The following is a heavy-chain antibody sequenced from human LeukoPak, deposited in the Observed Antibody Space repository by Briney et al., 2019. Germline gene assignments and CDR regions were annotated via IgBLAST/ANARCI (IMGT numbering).Heavy chain of an antibody. CDR2: IYHSGST. J-gene: IGHJ6*02. CDR1: GGSISSGGYS. V-gene: IGHV4-30-2*01. CDR3: ARVSFYCSSTSCSGAYGMDV. Sequence: SQTLSLTCAVSGGSISSGGYSWSWIRQPPGKGLEWIGYIYHSGSTYYNPSLKSRVTISVDRSKNKFSLKLSSVTAADTAVYYCARVSFYCSSTSCSGAYGMDVWGQGTTVTVSS. D-gene: IGHD2-2*01.